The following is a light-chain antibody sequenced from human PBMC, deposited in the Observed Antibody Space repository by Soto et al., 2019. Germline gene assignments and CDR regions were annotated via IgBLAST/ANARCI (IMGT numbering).Light chain of an antibody. CDR3: QQSYNTPPFT. J-gene: IGKJ3*01. Sequence: DIPMTQSPSSLSASVGDRVTISCRASQSINRYLNWYQHKPGKAPELLIYAASSLQSGVPSRFSGSGSGTNFTLTISSLQPEDFATYYCQQSYNTPPFTFGPGTKVDI. CDR2: AAS. CDR1: QSINRY. V-gene: IGKV1-39*01.